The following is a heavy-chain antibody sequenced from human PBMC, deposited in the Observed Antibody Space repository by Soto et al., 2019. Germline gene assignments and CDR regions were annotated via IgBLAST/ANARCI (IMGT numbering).Heavy chain of an antibody. Sequence: EAQLVESGGGLVQPGGSLRLSCAASGFTFSSFWMNWVRQTPGKGLEWVARIKPDGSEKYFVDSVRGRFTISRDNAKNSVYLQMNSLRAEDTAVYYCARGEMVRENDAFEIWGQGTMVTVSS. J-gene: IGHJ3*02. D-gene: IGHD3-10*01. CDR1: GFTFSSFW. V-gene: IGHV3-7*01. CDR2: IKPDGSEK. CDR3: ARGEMVRENDAFEI.